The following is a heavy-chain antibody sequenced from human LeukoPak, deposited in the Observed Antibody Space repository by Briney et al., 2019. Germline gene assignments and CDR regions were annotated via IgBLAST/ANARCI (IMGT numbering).Heavy chain of an antibody. CDR1: GYTFTNFG. V-gene: IGHV1-18*01. CDR2: ISVYKGDT. D-gene: IGHD4-17*01. Sequence: ASVKVSCKASGYTFTNFGISWVRQAPGQGLEWMGWISVYKGDTNYAQNLQGRVTMTTDTSTRTAYMELRSLRSDDTALYYCARGYTATGNWYFDVWGRGTLVSVSS. CDR3: ARGYTATGNWYFDV. J-gene: IGHJ2*01.